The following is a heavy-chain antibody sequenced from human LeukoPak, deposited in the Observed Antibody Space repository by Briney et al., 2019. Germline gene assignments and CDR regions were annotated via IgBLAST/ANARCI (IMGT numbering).Heavy chain of an antibody. CDR3: VRGSTGWYI. CDR1: GFTFSSYW. CDR2: INTDGTST. D-gene: IGHD6-19*01. Sequence: GGSLRLSCAASGFTFSSYWMHWVRQAPGKGLVWVSHINTDGTSTNYADSVKGRFTISRDNAKNTLYLQMNSLRVEDTAVYYCVRGSTGWYIWGQGTLVTVSS. J-gene: IGHJ4*02. V-gene: IGHV3-74*01.